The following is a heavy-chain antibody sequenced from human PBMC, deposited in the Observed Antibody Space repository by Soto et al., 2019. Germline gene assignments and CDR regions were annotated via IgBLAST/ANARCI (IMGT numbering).Heavy chain of an antibody. Sequence: SETLSLTCAVYGGSFSGYYWSWIRQPPGKGLEWIGEINHSGSTNYNPSLKSRVTISVDTSKNQFSLKLSSVTAADTAVYYCAIGGVLPTRKQPGDYWGQRTLVTVSS. CDR3: AIGGVLPTRKQPGDY. D-gene: IGHD2-8*01. J-gene: IGHJ4*02. CDR1: GGSFSGYY. V-gene: IGHV4-34*01. CDR2: INHSGST.